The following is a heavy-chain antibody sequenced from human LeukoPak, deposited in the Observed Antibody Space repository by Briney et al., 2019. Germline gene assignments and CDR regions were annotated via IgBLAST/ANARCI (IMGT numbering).Heavy chain of an antibody. CDR2: INPSGGST. CDR3: ARKSRRAIDAFDI. D-gene: IGHD1-26*01. J-gene: IGHJ3*02. CDR1: GYTFTSYY. Sequence: ASVKVSCKASGYTFTSYYMHWVRQAPGQGLEWMGIINPSGGSTSYAQKFLGRVTMTRDMSTSTVYMELSSLRSEDTAVYYCARKSRRAIDAFDIWGQGTMLTVSS. V-gene: IGHV1-46*01.